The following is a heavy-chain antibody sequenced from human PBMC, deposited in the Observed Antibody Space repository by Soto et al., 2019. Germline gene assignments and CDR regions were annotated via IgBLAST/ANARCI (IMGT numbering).Heavy chain of an antibody. CDR1: GFIFSTSW. D-gene: IGHD2-15*01. Sequence: GGSLRLSCAASGFIFSTSWMTWVRQAPGKGLEWVANIKPDGGEKYYVDSVKGRFTISRDNAKTSLYLQMNSLRVEDTAVYYCARDREYCSGDNCYETGSDYWGQGTLVAVSS. J-gene: IGHJ4*02. V-gene: IGHV3-7*01. CDR2: IKPDGGEK. CDR3: ARDREYCSGDNCYETGSDY.